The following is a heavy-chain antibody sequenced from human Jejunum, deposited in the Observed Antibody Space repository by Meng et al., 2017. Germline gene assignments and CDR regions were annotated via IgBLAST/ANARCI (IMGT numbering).Heavy chain of an antibody. CDR3: AKDPTYYDDCTDYFSPHWFDP. CDR2: LSGSGRTT. CDR1: GFPFSHYA. J-gene: IGHJ5*02. V-gene: IGHV3-23*01. Sequence: GGSLRLSCEASGFPFSHYAMSWLRQAPGKGLEWVSGLSGSGRTTYYADSVKGRFTVSRDNSKNTLYLQMNSLRPEDTAIYYCAKDPTYYDDCTDYFSPHWFDPWGQGTLVTVSS. D-gene: IGHD3-22*01.